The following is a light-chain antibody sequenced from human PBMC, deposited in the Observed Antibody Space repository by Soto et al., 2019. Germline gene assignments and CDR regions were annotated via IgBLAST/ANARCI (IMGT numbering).Light chain of an antibody. J-gene: IGKJ4*01. CDR1: QSVSSSY. CDR3: QQYGSSLLT. Sequence: EIVLTQSPGTLSLATGERATLSCRASQSVSSSYLAWYQQRPGQAPRLLIYGASSRATGIPDRFSGSGSGIDFTLTISRLEPEDFAIYYCQQYGSSLLTFGGGTKVEIK. V-gene: IGKV3-20*01. CDR2: GAS.